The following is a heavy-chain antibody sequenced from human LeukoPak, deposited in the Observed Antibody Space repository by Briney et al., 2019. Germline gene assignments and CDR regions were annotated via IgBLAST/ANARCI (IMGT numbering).Heavy chain of an antibody. Sequence: SETLSLTCTVAGGSISGYYWSWIRQPPGKGLEWVGYIYYSGSTNYNPSLKSRVTISVDTSKNQFSLKLSSVTAADTAVYYCAKEGQQLVSDAFDIWGQGTMVTVSS. V-gene: IGHV4-59*01. J-gene: IGHJ3*02. CDR1: GGSISGYY. CDR3: AKEGQQLVSDAFDI. D-gene: IGHD6-13*01. CDR2: IYYSGST.